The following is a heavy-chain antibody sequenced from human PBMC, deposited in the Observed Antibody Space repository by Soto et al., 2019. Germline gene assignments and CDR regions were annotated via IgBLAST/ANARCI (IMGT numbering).Heavy chain of an antibody. CDR3: AREAYYYDSSGYYPHYYYYYGMDV. J-gene: IGHJ6*02. CDR1: GGSISSGGYY. CDR2: IYYSGST. V-gene: IGHV4-31*03. Sequence: SETLSLTCTVSGGSISSGGYYWSWIRQHPGKGLEWIGYIYYSGSTYYNPSLNSRVTISVDTSKNQFSLKLISVTAADTAVYYCAREAYYYDSSGYYPHYYYYYGMDVWGQGTTVTVSS. D-gene: IGHD3-22*01.